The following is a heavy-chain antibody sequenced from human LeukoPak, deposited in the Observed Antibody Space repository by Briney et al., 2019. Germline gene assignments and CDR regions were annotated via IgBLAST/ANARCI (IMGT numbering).Heavy chain of an antibody. J-gene: IGHJ6*03. D-gene: IGHD6-6*01. CDR2: INPNSGGT. CDR1: GYTFTGYY. CDR3: ARARKVAAPYYMDV. Sequence: ASVKVSCKASGYTFTGYYMHWVRQAPGQGLEWMGWINPNSGGTNYAQKFQGRVTMTRDTSISTAYMELSRLRSDDTAVYYCARARKVAAPYYMDVWGKGTTVTVPS. V-gene: IGHV1-2*02.